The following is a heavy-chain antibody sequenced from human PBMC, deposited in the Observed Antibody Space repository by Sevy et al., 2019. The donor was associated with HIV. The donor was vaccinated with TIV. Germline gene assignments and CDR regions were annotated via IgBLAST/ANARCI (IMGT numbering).Heavy chain of an antibody. D-gene: IGHD6-19*01. CDR3: ARDQAGAIAVARRAVFGYYGMDV. J-gene: IGHJ6*02. V-gene: IGHV3-30-3*01. CDR1: GFTFSSYA. CDR2: ISYDGSNK. Sequence: GGSLRLPCAASGFTFSSYAMHWVRQAPGKGLEWVAVISYDGSNKYYADSVKGRFTISRDESDNTLFLQMNSLRPEDTAVYYCARDQAGAIAVARRAVFGYYGMDVWGQGTSVTVSS.